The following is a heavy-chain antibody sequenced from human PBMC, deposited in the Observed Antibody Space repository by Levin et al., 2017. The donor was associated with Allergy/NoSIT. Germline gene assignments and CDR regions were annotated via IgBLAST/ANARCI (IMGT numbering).Heavy chain of an antibody. CDR2: ISSSSSTI. Sequence: GESLKISCAASGFTFSSYSMNWVRQAPGKGLGWVSYISSSSSTIYYADSVKGRFTISRDNAKNSLYLQMNSLRDEDTAVYYCARDPGYGDYNLRQRFDYWGQGALVTVSS. V-gene: IGHV3-48*02. CDR3: ARDPGYGDYNLRQRFDY. CDR1: GFTFSSYS. J-gene: IGHJ4*02. D-gene: IGHD4-17*01.